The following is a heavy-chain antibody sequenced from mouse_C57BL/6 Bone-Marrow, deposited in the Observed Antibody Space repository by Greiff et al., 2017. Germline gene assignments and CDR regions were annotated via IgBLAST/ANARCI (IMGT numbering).Heavy chain of an antibody. CDR2: IYPRSGNT. Sequence: QVQLQQSGAELARPGASVKLSCKASGYTFTSYGISWVKQRTGQGLEWIGEIYPRSGNTYYNEKFKGKATLTADKSSSTAYMELRSLTSEDSAVYFCARIYYGNYEGLDYWGQGTTRTVSS. V-gene: IGHV1-81*01. D-gene: IGHD2-1*01. CDR3: ARIYYGNYEGLDY. CDR1: GYTFTSYG. J-gene: IGHJ2*01.